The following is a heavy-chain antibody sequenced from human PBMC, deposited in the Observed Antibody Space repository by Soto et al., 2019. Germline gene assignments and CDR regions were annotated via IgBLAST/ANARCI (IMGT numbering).Heavy chain of an antibody. J-gene: IGHJ5*02. D-gene: IGHD3-10*01. V-gene: IGHV4-34*01. Sequence: SETLSLTCAVYGGSFSGYYWSWIRQPPGKGLEWIGEINHSGSTNYNPSLKSRVTISVDTSKNQFSLKLSSVTAADTAVYYCASMSSMVRGVIRWFDPWGQGTLVTVS. CDR1: GGSFSGYY. CDR2: INHSGST. CDR3: ASMSSMVRGVIRWFDP.